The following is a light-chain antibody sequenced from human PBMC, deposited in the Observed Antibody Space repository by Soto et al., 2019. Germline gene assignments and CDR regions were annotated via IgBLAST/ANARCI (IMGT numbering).Light chain of an antibody. V-gene: IGLV2-14*01. CDR2: EVY. CDR1: SNDIGGYNY. CDR3: SSYTTNPTRV. J-gene: IGLJ3*02. Sequence: QSVLTQPASVSGSPGQSITFSCTGTSNDIGGYNYVSWFQHHPDKAPKLIIYEVYDRPSGVSNRFSGSKSGNTASLTISGLQPEDEADYYCSSYTTNPTRVFGGGTQLTVL.